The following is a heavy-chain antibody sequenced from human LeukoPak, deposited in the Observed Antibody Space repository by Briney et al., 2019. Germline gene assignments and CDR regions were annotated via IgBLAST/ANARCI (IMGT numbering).Heavy chain of an antibody. CDR2: ISGSGGST. V-gene: IGHV3-23*01. CDR1: GFTFSSYW. J-gene: IGHJ6*03. D-gene: IGHD6-13*01. Sequence: GGSLRLSCAASGFTFSSYWMHWVRQAPGKGLEWVSAISGSGGSTYYADSVKGRFTISRDNSKNTLCLQMNSLRAEDTAVYYCAKRQTAVPHSSSWYYYYYMDVWGKGTTVTVSS. CDR3: AKRQTAVPHSSSWYYYYYMDV.